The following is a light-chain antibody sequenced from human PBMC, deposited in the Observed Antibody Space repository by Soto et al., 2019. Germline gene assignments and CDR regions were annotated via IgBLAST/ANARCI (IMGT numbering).Light chain of an antibody. J-gene: IGLJ1*01. CDR1: SSDVGGYNY. CDR2: AVS. CDR3: NSYTSKSTGV. V-gene: IGLV2-14*01. Sequence: QSALTQPASVSGSPGQSITISCTGTSSDVGGYNYVSWYQQHPGKAPKLIIYAVSNRPSGVSNRFSGSKSGNKASLTISGLQAEYEADYYCNSYTSKSTGVFGTGTKLTVL.